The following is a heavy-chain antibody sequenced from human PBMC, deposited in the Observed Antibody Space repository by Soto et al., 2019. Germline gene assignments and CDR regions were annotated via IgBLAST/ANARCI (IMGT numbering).Heavy chain of an antibody. Sequence: QVQLVQSGAEVKKPGSSVKVSCKTSGDIFSGYSISWVRQAPGQGLEWMGGIIPIFGTTNYAQRFHGRVTFTADXXTSTVYMELYSLKSEDTAVYYCARDLGSGYDPGDYWGQGTLVTVSS. CDR2: IIPIFGTT. J-gene: IGHJ4*02. D-gene: IGHD5-12*01. V-gene: IGHV1-69*12. CDR1: GDIFSGYS. CDR3: ARDLGSGYDPGDY.